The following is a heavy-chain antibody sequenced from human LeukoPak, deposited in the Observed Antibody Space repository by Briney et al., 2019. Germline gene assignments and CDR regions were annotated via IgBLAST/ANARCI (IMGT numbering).Heavy chain of an antibody. Sequence: TGGSLRLSCAASGFTFSRYGMHWVRQAPGKGLEWVANMWYDGSNKYYADSVKGRFTISRDNSKNTLYLQMNSLRAEDTAVYYCARGYGSESYVFDYWGQGTLVTVSS. CDR1: GFTFSRYG. D-gene: IGHD3-10*01. CDR2: MWYDGSNK. V-gene: IGHV3-33*01. CDR3: ARGYGSESYVFDY. J-gene: IGHJ4*02.